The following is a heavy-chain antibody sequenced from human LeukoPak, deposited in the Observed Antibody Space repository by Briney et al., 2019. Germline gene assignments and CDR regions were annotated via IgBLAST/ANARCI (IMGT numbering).Heavy chain of an antibody. CDR1: GFTFSTYY. V-gene: IGHV3-21*01. CDR2: ISSTSSYI. D-gene: IGHD2-15*01. J-gene: IGHJ4*02. CDR3: ASMFVADAKDY. Sequence: GGSLRLSCAASGFTFSTYYMHWVRQAPGKGLQWVSSISSTSSYIYYADLVKGRFTISRDNARNSLYLQMNSLRAEDTAVYYCASMFVADAKDYWGQGTLVTVSS.